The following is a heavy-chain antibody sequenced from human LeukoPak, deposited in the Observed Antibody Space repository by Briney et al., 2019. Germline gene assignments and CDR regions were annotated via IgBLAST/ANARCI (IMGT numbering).Heavy chain of an antibody. Sequence: ASVKVSCKVSGYTLTELYMHWVRQAPGKGLEWMGGFDPEDGETIYAQKFQGRVTMTEDTSTDTAYMELSSLRSEDTAVYYCATDEDDYVWGSFSYWGQGTLVTVSS. D-gene: IGHD3-16*01. CDR3: ATDEDDYVWGSFSY. CDR1: GYTLTELY. J-gene: IGHJ4*02. CDR2: FDPEDGET. V-gene: IGHV1-24*01.